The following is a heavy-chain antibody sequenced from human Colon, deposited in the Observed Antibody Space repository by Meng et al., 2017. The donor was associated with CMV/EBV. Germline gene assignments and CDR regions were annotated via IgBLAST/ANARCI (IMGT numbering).Heavy chain of an antibody. CDR2: IYAGGRST. CDR3: AKGSLEWLYYGMDV. J-gene: IGHJ6*02. D-gene: IGHD3-3*01. CDR1: GFTFSNHA. V-gene: IGHV3-23*03. Sequence: GGSLRLSCAGSGFTFSNHAMSWVRPAPGKGLEWVSVIYAGGRSTYFADSVKGRFSISRDDYKNTLYMEMNSLRAEDTAVYYCAKGSLEWLYYGMDVWGQGTKVTVSS.